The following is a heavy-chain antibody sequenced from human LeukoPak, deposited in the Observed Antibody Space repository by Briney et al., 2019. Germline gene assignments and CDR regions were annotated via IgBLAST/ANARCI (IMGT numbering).Heavy chain of an antibody. CDR3: ARDDYGGNSVYYYYGMDV. CDR2: ISYDGSNK. Sequence: GGSLRLSCAASGFTFSSYGMPWVRQAPGKGLEWVAVISYDGSNKYYADSVKGRFTISRDNSKNTLYLQMNSLRAEDTAVYYCARDDYGGNSVYYYYGMDVWGQGTTVTVSS. CDR1: GFTFSSYG. V-gene: IGHV3-30*03. D-gene: IGHD4-23*01. J-gene: IGHJ6*02.